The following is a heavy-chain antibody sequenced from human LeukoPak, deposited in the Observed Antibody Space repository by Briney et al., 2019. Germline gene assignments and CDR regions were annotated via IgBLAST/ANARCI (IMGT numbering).Heavy chain of an antibody. CDR2: INHSGST. J-gene: IGHJ4*02. Sequence: SETLSLTCAVYGGSFSGYYWSGLRQPRGKGLEWIGEINHSGSTNYNPSLKSRVTISVDMSKNQFSLKLSCVSAADTAVYYCASSYDSSGTRENYFEYWGGGNLLTVSS. D-gene: IGHD3-22*01. CDR3: ASSYDSSGTRENYFEY. CDR1: GGSFSGYY. V-gene: IGHV4-34*01.